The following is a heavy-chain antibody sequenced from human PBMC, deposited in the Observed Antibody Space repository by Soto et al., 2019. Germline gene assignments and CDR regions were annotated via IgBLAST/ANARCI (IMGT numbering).Heavy chain of an antibody. J-gene: IGHJ3*01. Sequence: EVQLLERGGDLVQPGGSLRLACAGSGFAFSSFAMSWVRQAPGRGLEWISIIGSGGIDPHYQDSGKGRFGIYRDNSQNTLYLQMNSLRAEDTAVYYCAKRKVPAALGCALDFWGRGTMVVVSS. CDR2: IGSGGIDP. D-gene: IGHD2-2*01. CDR3: AKRKVPAALGCALDF. V-gene: IGHV3-23*01. CDR1: GFAFSSFA.